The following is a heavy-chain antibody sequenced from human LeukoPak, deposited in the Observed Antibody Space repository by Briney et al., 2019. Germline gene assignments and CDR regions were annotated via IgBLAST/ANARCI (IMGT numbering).Heavy chain of an antibody. CDR1: GFTFGSYA. J-gene: IGHJ4*02. V-gene: IGHV3-30*04. D-gene: IGHD5-18*01. Sequence: GRSLRLSCAASGFTFGSYAMHWVRQAPGKGLEWVAVISYDGSNKYYADSVKGRFTISRDNSKNTLYLQMNSLRAEDTAVYYCAREGLYSYGPFDYWGQGTLVTVSS. CDR2: ISYDGSNK. CDR3: AREGLYSYGPFDY.